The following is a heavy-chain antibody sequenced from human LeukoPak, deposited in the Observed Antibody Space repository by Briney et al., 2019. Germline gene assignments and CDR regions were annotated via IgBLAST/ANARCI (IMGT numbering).Heavy chain of an antibody. J-gene: IGHJ4*02. CDR2: INHSGST. CDR3: ARDWALSAPPYYFDY. D-gene: IGHD2-21*01. V-gene: IGHV4-34*01. CDR1: GGSFSGYY. Sequence: SVTLSLTCAVYGGSFSGYYWSWIRQPPGKGLEWIGEINHSGSTNYNPSLKSRVTISVDTSKNQFSLKLSSVTAADTAVYYCARDWALSAPPYYFDYWGQGTLVTVSS.